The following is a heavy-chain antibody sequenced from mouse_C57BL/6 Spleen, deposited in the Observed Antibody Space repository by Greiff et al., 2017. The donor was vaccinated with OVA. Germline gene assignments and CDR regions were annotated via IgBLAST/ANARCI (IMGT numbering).Heavy chain of an antibody. J-gene: IGHJ2*01. CDR2: IDPEDGVT. CDR1: GFNIKDYY. CDR3: AGGGSRVDD. V-gene: IGHV14-2*01. Sequence: VQLKQSGAELVKPGASVKLSCTASGFNIKDYYMHWVKQRTEQGLEWIGRIDPEDGVTKYAPKFPGKATITADTSSNTAYLQLSSLTSEDTAVYYCAGGGSRVDDWGQGTTLTVSA. D-gene: IGHD1-1*01.